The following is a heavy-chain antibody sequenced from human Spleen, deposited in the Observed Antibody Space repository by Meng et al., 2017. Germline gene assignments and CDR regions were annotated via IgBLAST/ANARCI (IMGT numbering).Heavy chain of an antibody. Sequence: EVELVGSGGGLVQPGGSLRLSCAASGFTFSSYAMNWVRQAPGKGLEWVSSISGDGVNTYYADFVKGRFTISRDNSNNILHVHMNSLRAEDTAIYYCARGGDSSAWGQGTLVTVSS. CDR2: ISGDGVNT. D-gene: IGHD6-19*01. CDR1: GFTFSSYA. CDR3: ARGGDSSA. V-gene: IGHV3-23*04. J-gene: IGHJ5*02.